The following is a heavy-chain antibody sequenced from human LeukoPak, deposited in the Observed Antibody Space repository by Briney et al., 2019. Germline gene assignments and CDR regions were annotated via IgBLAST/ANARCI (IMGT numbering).Heavy chain of an antibody. CDR3: ASAKYDTDVFDI. J-gene: IGHJ3*02. CDR2: IYYSGST. D-gene: IGHD3-22*01. CDR1: GGSMSSYY. V-gene: IGHV4-59*08. Sequence: PSETLSLTCTVSGGSMSSYYWSWIRQPPGKGLEWIGYIYYSGSTNYNPSLKSRVTISVDTSKNQFSLKLSSVTAADTAVYYCASAKYDTDVFDIWGQGTMVTVSS.